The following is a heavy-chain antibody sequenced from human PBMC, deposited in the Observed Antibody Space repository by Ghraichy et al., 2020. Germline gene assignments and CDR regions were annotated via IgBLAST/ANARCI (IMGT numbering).Heavy chain of an antibody. Sequence: GGSLRLSCAASGFTFSLYWMTWVRQAPGKGLEWVASIKQDGSERHYVDSVKGRFIISRDNAKNSLYLQMNSLRAEDTAVYYCTRTGTRVQSRYAAGVWGQGTLATVSS. CDR1: GFTFSLYW. CDR3: TRTGTRVQSRYAAGV. J-gene: IGHJ4*01. CDR2: IKQDGSER. V-gene: IGHV3-7*03. D-gene: IGHD1-1*01.